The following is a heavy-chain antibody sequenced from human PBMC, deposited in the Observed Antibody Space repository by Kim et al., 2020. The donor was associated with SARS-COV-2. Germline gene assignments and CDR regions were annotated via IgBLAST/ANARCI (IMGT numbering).Heavy chain of an antibody. CDR2: IYYSGST. CDR3: SRRYWAALGLYFYYGMDV. CDR1: GGSISSRSNY. J-gene: IGHJ6*02. V-gene: IGHV4-39*01. D-gene: IGHD2-15*01. Sequence: SETLSLTCTVSGGSISSRSNYWGWTRQPPGRGLEWIGSIYYSGSTYYNSSLKSRVTIVIDTSKNQFSLRLSSVTAADTAVYYCSRRYWAALGLYFYYGMDVWGQGTTVTVSS.